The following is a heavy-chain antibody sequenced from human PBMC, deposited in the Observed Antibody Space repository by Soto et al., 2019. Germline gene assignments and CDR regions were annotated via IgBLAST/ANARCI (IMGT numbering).Heavy chain of an antibody. Sequence: EVQLLESGGGLVQPGGSLTLSCADSGFTFSNYAMSWVRQAPGKGLEWVSAISGGGISTYYADSVRGRFTISRDNSRNTLYLRMNRLRAEDTAVYYCARDAISMVRGTNNWFDPWGQGTLVTVSS. D-gene: IGHD3-10*01. CDR3: ARDAISMVRGTNNWFDP. CDR2: ISGGGIST. V-gene: IGHV3-23*01. J-gene: IGHJ5*02. CDR1: GFTFSNYA.